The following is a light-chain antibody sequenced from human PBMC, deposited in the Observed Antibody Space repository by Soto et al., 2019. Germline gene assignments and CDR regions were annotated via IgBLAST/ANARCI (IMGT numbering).Light chain of an antibody. V-gene: IGLV2-14*01. CDR3: SSYTSSITLV. Sequence: QSALTQPASVSGSPGQSITISCTGTSSDVGDYNYVSWYQQHPGKDPKLMIYEVSNRPSGVSNRFSGSKSGNTASLTISGLQAEDEADYYCSSYTSSITLVFGGGTQLTVL. J-gene: IGLJ3*02. CDR1: SSDVGDYNY. CDR2: EVS.